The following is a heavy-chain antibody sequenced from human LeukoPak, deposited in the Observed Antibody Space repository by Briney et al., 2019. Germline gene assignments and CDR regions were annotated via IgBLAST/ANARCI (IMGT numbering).Heavy chain of an antibody. Sequence: ASVKVSCKASGYTFTRYEMNLVRQATGEGLEGTGWMNTNSGNTDYAQKSQGRVTMTRPSSISTAYPELSTLRSEHTAVYYCARGPFVANYWGPGTLVTVSS. V-gene: IGHV1-8*01. D-gene: IGHD2-15*01. CDR3: ARGPFVANY. CDR1: GYTFTRYE. J-gene: IGHJ4*02. CDR2: MNTNSGNT.